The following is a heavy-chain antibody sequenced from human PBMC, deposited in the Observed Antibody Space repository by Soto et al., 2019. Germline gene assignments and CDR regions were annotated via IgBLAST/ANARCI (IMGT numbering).Heavy chain of an antibody. CDR2: IYHSGSN. V-gene: IGHV4-4*02. D-gene: IGHD4-17*01. Sequence: QVQLQESGPGLVKPSGTLSLTCAVSGGSISSSNWWRWVRQPPGKGLERIGEIYHSGSNNYNPSLKSGVTISEDKSKNQFSLKLSSVTAADTAVYYCARIFPDTVTTGGWFDPWGQGTLVTVSS. CDR3: ARIFPDTVTTGGWFDP. CDR1: GGSISSSNW. J-gene: IGHJ5*02.